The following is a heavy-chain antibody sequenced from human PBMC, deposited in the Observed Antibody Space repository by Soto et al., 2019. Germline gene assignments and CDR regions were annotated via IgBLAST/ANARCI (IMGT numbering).Heavy chain of an antibody. Sequence: GASVKVSCKASGGTFSSYGISWVRQAPGQGLEWMGWISAYNGNTNYAQKLQGRVTMTTDTSTSTAYMELRSLRSDDTAVYYCARDLGLSIEWPQLVSYPESDDAFDIWGQGTMVTVSS. CDR1: GGTFSSYG. CDR3: ARDLGLSIEWPQLVSYPESDDAFDI. J-gene: IGHJ3*02. CDR2: ISAYNGNT. D-gene: IGHD6-13*01. V-gene: IGHV1-18*04.